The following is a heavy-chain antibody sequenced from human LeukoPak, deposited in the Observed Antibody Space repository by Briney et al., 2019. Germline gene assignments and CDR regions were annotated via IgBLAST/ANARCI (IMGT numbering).Heavy chain of an antibody. V-gene: IGHV3-48*03. D-gene: IGHD2-15*01. J-gene: IGHJ5*02. Sequence: GGSLRLSCAASGFTFSSYEMNWVRQAPGKGLEWVSYISSSGSTIYYADSVKGRFTISRDNAKNSLYLQMNNLRAEDTAVYYCARDLGYCRGDDCYPTWFDPWGQGTLVTVSS. CDR1: GFTFSSYE. CDR3: ARDLGYCRGDDCYPTWFDP. CDR2: ISSSGSTI.